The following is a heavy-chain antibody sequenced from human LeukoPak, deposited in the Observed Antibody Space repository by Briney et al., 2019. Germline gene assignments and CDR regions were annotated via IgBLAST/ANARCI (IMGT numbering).Heavy chain of an antibody. CDR2: MSYDGTNK. J-gene: IGHJ6*04. V-gene: IGHV3-30*04. CDR1: GFSFSSFA. D-gene: IGHD5-12*01. Sequence: GGSLRLSCAASGFSFSSFAMHWVRQAQGDGLGWVAVMSYDGTNKYNANSVKGRFTISRDNPKNTLYLQMNGLRAEDTAVYYCARDGNSGYNSDYYTGIDVWGKGTTVTVSS. CDR3: ARDGNSGYNSDYYTGIDV.